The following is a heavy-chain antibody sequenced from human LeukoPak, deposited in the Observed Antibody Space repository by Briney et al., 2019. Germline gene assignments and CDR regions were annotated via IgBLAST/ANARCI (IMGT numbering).Heavy chain of an antibody. CDR3: AKSLAAYNYFDY. CDR2: ISGSGGGT. Sequence: PGGSLRLSCAASGFTFSNYAMNWVRQAPGKGLEWVSLISGSGGGTWYADSVKGRFTISRDNSKNTLYLQMNSLRAEDTAIYYCAKSLAAYNYFDYWGQGTLVTVSS. CDR1: GFTFSNYA. J-gene: IGHJ4*02. V-gene: IGHV3-23*01. D-gene: IGHD2-21*01.